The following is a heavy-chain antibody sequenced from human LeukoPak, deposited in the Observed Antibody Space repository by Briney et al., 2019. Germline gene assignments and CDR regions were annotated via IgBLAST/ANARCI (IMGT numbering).Heavy chain of an antibody. CDR2: IYGGGST. D-gene: IGHD3-22*01. CDR1: GFTVSSYY. J-gene: IGHJ3*02. V-gene: IGHV3-53*01. CDR3: AREVLITPMGAFDT. Sequence: GGSLRLSCAASGFTVSSYYMSWVRQAPRKGLEWVSVIYGGGSTYYADSVKGRFTISRDNSKNTLFLQMNSLRAEDTAVYYCAREVLITPMGAFDTWAQGTMVTVSS.